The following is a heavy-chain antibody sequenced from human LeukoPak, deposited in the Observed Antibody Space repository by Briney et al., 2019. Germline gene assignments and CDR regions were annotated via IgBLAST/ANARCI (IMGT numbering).Heavy chain of an antibody. Sequence: PSETLSLPCTVSGGSISSGGYYWSWIRQHPGKGLEWIGYIYYSGSTYYNPSLKSRVTISVDTSKNQFSLKLSSVTAADTAVYYCARAYDYGDSNWFDPWGQGTLVTVSS. CDR2: IYYSGST. J-gene: IGHJ5*02. CDR1: GGSISSGGYY. V-gene: IGHV4-31*03. CDR3: ARAYDYGDSNWFDP. D-gene: IGHD4-17*01.